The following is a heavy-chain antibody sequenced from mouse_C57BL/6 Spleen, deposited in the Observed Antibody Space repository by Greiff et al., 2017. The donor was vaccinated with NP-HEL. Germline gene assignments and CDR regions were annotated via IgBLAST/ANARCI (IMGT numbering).Heavy chain of an antibody. Sequence: VQLQESGPGLVQPSQSLSITCTVSGFSLTSYGVHWVRQSPGKGLEWLGVIWSGGSTDYNAAFISRLSISKDNSKSQVFFKMNSLQADDTAIYYCARNFRQLRLRGYFDVWGTGTTVTVSS. J-gene: IGHJ1*03. CDR2: IWSGGST. CDR1: GFSLTSYG. D-gene: IGHD3-2*02. V-gene: IGHV2-2*01. CDR3: ARNFRQLRLRGYFDV.